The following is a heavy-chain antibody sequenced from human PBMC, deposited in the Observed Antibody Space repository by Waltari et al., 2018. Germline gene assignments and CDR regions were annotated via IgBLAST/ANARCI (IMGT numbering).Heavy chain of an antibody. J-gene: IGHJ4*02. CDR3: ATSPFSSSWYVDY. V-gene: IGHV3-21*01. Sequence: EVQLVESGGGLVKPGGSLRLSCAASGFTFSSYSMNWVRQAPGKGLEWVSSIRSSSSYIYYADSVKGRFTISRDNAKNSLYLQMNSLRAEDTAVYYCATSPFSSSWYVDYWGQGTLVTVSS. CDR2: IRSSSSYI. D-gene: IGHD6-13*01. CDR1: GFTFSSYS.